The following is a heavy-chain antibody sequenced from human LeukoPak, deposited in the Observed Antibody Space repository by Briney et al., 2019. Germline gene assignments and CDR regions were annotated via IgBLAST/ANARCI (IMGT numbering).Heavy chain of an antibody. Sequence: SVKVSCKASGFTFTSSAMQWVRQARGQRLEWIGWIVVGSGNTNYAQKFQERVTITRDMSTSTAYMELSSLRSEDTAVYYCAAVGRQWLVKWPDFDPWGRGTLVTVSS. CDR1: GFTFTSSA. J-gene: IGHJ2*01. D-gene: IGHD6-19*01. V-gene: IGHV1-58*02. CDR2: IVVGSGNT. CDR3: AAVGRQWLVKWPDFDP.